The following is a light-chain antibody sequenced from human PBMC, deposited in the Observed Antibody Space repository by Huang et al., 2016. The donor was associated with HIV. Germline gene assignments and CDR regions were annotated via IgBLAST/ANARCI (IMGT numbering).Light chain of an antibody. V-gene: IGKV3-15*01. CDR2: GSS. Sequence: ENLMTQSPSTLSVSPGESATLSCRASQSVFKNLAWYQQKPGQAPKLLIYGSSTRAAGIPARFSGSGSGTDFHLTISSLQSEDFAVYYCQQYNTSPRTFGQGTKVEV. CDR3: QQYNTSPRT. J-gene: IGKJ1*01. CDR1: QSVFKN.